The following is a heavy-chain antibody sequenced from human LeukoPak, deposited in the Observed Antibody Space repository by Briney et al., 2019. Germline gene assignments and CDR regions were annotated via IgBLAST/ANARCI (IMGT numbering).Heavy chain of an antibody. D-gene: IGHD6-13*01. CDR1: GFTFSSYG. CDR2: ISYDGSNK. CDR3: AKDQGQLVRVFDY. Sequence: GGSLRLSCAASGFTFSSYGMHWVRQAPGKGLEWVAVISYDGSNKYYADSVKGRFTISRDNSKNTLYLQMNSLRAEDTAVYYCAKDQGQLVRVFDYWGQGTLVTVSS. J-gene: IGHJ4*02. V-gene: IGHV3-30*18.